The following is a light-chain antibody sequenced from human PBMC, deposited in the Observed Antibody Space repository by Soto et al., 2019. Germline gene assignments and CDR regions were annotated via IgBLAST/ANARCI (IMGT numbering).Light chain of an antibody. Sequence: QSALTQPASVSGSPGQSITISCTGTSSDVGSHNLVSWYQQHPGQAPKLMIYEVSKRPLGVSARFSASKSGNTASLTSSGLQAEDEADYYCCSDGGSRAVFGGGTQLTVL. J-gene: IGLJ7*01. CDR3: CSDGGSRAV. CDR2: EVS. CDR1: SSDVGSHNL. V-gene: IGLV2-23*02.